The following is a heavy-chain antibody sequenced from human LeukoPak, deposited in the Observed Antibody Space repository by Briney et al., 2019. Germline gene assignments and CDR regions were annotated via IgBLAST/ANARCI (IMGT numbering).Heavy chain of an antibody. CDR2: IIPIFGTA. Sequence: SVKVSCKASGYTFSSYGISWVRQAPGQGLEWMGGIIPIFGTANYAQKFQGRVTITADKSTSTAYMELSSLRSEDTAVYYCARKEQWPDAFDIWGQGTMVTVSS. CDR3: ARKEQWPDAFDI. J-gene: IGHJ3*02. D-gene: IGHD6-19*01. CDR1: GYTFSSYG. V-gene: IGHV1-69*06.